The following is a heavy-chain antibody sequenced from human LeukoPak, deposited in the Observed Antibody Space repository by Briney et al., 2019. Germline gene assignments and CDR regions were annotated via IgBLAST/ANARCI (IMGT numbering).Heavy chain of an antibody. J-gene: IGHJ4*02. Sequence: PGGSLRLSCAASGFTFSSYAMSWVHQAPGKGLEWVSAISGSGGSTYYADSVKGRFTISRDNSKNTLYLQMNSLRAEDTAVYYCAKDGHYYDSSGPYEDFDYWGQGTLVTVSS. CDR3: AKDGHYYDSSGPYEDFDY. CDR1: GFTFSSYA. V-gene: IGHV3-23*01. D-gene: IGHD3-22*01. CDR2: ISGSGGST.